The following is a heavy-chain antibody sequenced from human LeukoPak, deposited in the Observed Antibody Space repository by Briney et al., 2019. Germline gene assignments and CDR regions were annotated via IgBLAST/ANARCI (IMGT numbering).Heavy chain of an antibody. J-gene: IGHJ6*03. CDR2: MNPNSGNT. Sequence: ASVKVSCKASGYTFTSYDINLVRQATGQGLEWMGCMNPNSGNTGYAQKFQGRVTMTRNTSISTAYMELSSLRSEDTAVYYCARGRRIAARPNYYYYMDVWGKGTTVTVSS. V-gene: IGHV1-8*01. CDR1: GYTFTSYD. CDR3: ARGRRIAARPNYYYYMDV. D-gene: IGHD6-6*01.